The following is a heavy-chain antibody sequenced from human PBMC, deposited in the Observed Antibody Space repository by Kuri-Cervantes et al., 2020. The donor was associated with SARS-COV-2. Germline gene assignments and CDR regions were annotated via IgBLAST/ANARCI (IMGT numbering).Heavy chain of an antibody. Sequence: GGSLRPSCAPSGFSFSTNVMAWVRQAPGKGLEWVSTMSGSGASTHYADSVKGRFTISRDNSKNMLYLQMYSLRAEDTAVYYCAKTSGYDYYFAYWGQGSLVTVSS. V-gene: IGHV3-23*01. CDR3: AKTSGYDYYFAY. D-gene: IGHD5-12*01. J-gene: IGHJ4*02. CDR1: GFSFSTNV. CDR2: MSGSGAST.